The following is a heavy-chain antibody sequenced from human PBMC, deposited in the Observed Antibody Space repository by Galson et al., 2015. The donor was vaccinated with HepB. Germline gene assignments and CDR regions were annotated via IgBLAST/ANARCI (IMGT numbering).Heavy chain of an antibody. CDR1: GYSFTNYG. Sequence: SVKVSCKASGYSFTNYGIIWVRQAPGHGLEWMGWISAYNGNTNYAQNFQGRVTMTTDKFARTAYMELRSLRADDTAVFYCARGRGVVPAAIHYFYVDGWGQGTAVTVAS. D-gene: IGHD2-2*01. V-gene: IGHV1-18*01. CDR2: ISAYNGNT. J-gene: IGHJ6*03. CDR3: ARGRGVVPAAIHYFYVDG.